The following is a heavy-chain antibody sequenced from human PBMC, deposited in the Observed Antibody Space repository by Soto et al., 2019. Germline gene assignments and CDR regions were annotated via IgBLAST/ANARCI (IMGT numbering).Heavy chain of an antibody. V-gene: IGHV3-7*01. CDR1: GFTFSSYW. CDR3: ARVREGAYDAFDI. CDR2: IKQDGSEK. J-gene: IGHJ3*02. D-gene: IGHD3-16*01. Sequence: GGSLRLSCAASGFTFSSYWMSWVRQAPGKGLEWVANIKQDGSEKYYVDSVKGRFTISRDNAKNSLYLQVNSLRAEDTAVYYCARVREGAYDAFDIWGQGTMVTVSS.